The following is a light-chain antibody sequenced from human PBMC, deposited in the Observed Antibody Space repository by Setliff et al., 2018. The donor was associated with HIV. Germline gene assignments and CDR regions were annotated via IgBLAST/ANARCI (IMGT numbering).Light chain of an antibody. V-gene: IGLV2-14*02. CDR1: SNDVGRYDL. J-gene: IGLJ2*01. CDR2: EVS. Sequence: QSVLAQPASVSGSPGQSITISCTGTSNDVGRYDLVSWYQQHPGKAPKLMIYEVSNRPSGVSYRFSGSKSGNTASLTISGLQAEDEADYYCSSYTRSNSLSVIFGGGTKVTVL. CDR3: SSYTRSNSLSVI.